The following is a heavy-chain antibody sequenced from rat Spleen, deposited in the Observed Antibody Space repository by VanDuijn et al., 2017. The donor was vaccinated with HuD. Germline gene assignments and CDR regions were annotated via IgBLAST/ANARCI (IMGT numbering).Heavy chain of an antibody. CDR2: ISTSGGHT. V-gene: IGHV5-25*01. CDR1: GFTFSDYY. Sequence: EVQLVESDGGLVQPGRSLKLSCAASGFTFSDYYMAWVRQAPTKGLDWVATISTSGGHTYYRDSVKGRFTLPRDNAKSTLYLQIDSLRSEDTATYYCTRRGITHYFDHWGQGVMVTVSS. D-gene: IGHD1-6*01. CDR3: TRRGITHYFDH. J-gene: IGHJ2*01.